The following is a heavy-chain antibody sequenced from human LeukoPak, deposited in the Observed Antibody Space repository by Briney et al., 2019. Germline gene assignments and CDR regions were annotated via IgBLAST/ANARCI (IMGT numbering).Heavy chain of an antibody. CDR1: GGSISSSSYY. J-gene: IGHJ4*02. V-gene: IGHV4-61*01. CDR3: ARFKYGDYGFDY. Sequence: SETLSLTCTVSGGSISSSSYYWSWLRQPPGKGLEWIGYIYYSGTTTYNPSLKSRFPLSLDTSKNQCSLRLSSVTAADTAEYYCARFKYGDYGFDYWGQGTLVTVSS. D-gene: IGHD4-17*01. CDR2: IYYSGTT.